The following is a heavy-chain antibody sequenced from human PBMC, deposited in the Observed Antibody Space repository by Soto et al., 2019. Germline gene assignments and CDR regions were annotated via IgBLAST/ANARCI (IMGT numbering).Heavy chain of an antibody. CDR3: ARDPGSDFWSGVFDP. CDR1: GFSFASFA. D-gene: IGHD3-3*01. CDR2: ITSDGKKT. V-gene: IGHV3-30*04. Sequence: QVQLVESGGRVVQTGTSLRLSCVASGFSFASFAMHWGRQTPGGGPEWVASITSDGKKTYYADFAKGRVTISRENAKNRIVLGMHRPGPEDTAVYFCARDPGSDFWSGVFDPWGQGTVVSVSS. J-gene: IGHJ5*02.